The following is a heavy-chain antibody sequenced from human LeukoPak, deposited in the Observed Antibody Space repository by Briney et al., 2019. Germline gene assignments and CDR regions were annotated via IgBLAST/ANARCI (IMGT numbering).Heavy chain of an antibody. CDR3: AKDYVRDGYNYGVFQN. CDR2: ISGDGGST. J-gene: IGHJ4*02. Sequence: GGSLRLSCAASGFTSDEHAMHWVRQAPGKGLEWVSLISGDGGSTYYVVSVKGRFTISRDNSKNSLYLHMNSLTTEDTALYYCAKDYVRDGYNYGVFQNWGRGTLVTVSS. CDR1: GFTSDEHA. D-gene: IGHD5-24*01. V-gene: IGHV3-43*02.